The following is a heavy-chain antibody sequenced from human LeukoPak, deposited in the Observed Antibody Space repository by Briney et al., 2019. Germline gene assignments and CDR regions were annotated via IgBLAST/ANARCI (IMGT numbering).Heavy chain of an antibody. D-gene: IGHD3-10*01. V-gene: IGHV3-15*07. CDR2: IKRKTEGGAT. Sequence: NPGGSLRLSCAASGFTFSSYSMNWVRQAPGKGLEWVGRIKRKTEGGATDYAGPVKGRFTISRDDSKNTLFLHVNSLKTEDTAVYYCTTGNFGPYWGQGTLVTVSS. CDR1: GFTFSSYS. CDR3: TTGNFGPY. J-gene: IGHJ4*02.